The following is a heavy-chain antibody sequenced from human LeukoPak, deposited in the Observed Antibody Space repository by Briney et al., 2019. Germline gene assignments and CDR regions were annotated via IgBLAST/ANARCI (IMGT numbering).Heavy chain of an antibody. D-gene: IGHD4-17*01. CDR3: ARQTTVTTIDY. CDR2: IYPADSDT. V-gene: IGHV5-51*01. CDR1: GYRVTSYW. Sequence: GESLKISCQGSGYRVTSYWIGWVRQMPGKGLEWMGIIYPADSDTRYSPSFQGPVTISAHKSISPAYLQWSSLRASDTAMYYCARQTTVTTIDYWGQGTLVTVSS. J-gene: IGHJ4*02.